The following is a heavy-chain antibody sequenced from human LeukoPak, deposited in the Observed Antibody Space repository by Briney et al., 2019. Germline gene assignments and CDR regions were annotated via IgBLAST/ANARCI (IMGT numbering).Heavy chain of an antibody. J-gene: IGHJ4*02. Sequence: PGGSLRLSCAASGFTFSSYEMNWVRQAPGKGLEWVSYISSSGSTIYYADSVKGRFNISRDNAKNSLYLQMNSLRAEDTAVYYCARRHRWYSYGFDYWGQGTLVTVSS. CDR2: ISSSGSTI. CDR1: GFTFSSYE. D-gene: IGHD5-18*01. V-gene: IGHV3-48*03. CDR3: ARRHRWYSYGFDY.